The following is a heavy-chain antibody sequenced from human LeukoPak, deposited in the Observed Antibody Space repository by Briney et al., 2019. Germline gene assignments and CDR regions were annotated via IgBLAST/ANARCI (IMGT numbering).Heavy chain of an antibody. Sequence: ASVKVSCTSSGYTFSGYYMHWVRQAPGQGLEWMGWINPNTGGTNYAQKFQGRVTMTRDTSISTTYMELSRLRSDDTAVYYCASQPYYFDSSGYYDYWGQGILVTVSS. CDR2: INPNTGGT. CDR3: ASQPYYFDSSGYYDY. V-gene: IGHV1-2*02. D-gene: IGHD3-22*01. CDR1: GYTFSGYY. J-gene: IGHJ4*02.